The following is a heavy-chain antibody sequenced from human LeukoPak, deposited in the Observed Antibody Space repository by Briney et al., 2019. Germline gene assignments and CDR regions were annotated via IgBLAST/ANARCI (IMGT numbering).Heavy chain of an antibody. D-gene: IGHD4-17*01. CDR3: ARATTVTTSADY. J-gene: IGHJ4*02. Sequence: PSETLSLTCTVSGGSISSGAYYWSWIRQHPGKGLEWIGYIYYSGSTYYNPSLKSRVTISVDTSKNQFSLKLSSVTAADTAVYYYARATTVTTSADYWGQGTLVTVSS. CDR1: GGSISSGAYY. V-gene: IGHV4-31*03. CDR2: IYYSGST.